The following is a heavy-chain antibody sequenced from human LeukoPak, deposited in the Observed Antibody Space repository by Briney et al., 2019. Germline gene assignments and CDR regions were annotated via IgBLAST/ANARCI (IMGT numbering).Heavy chain of an antibody. D-gene: IGHD3-22*01. CDR1: GFTFSSYS. J-gene: IGHJ4*02. CDR3: ARDSGSHLTYYYDSSPPAA. Sequence: GGSLRLSCAASGFTFSSYSMNWVRQTPGKGLEGVSSISSSSSYIYYADSVKGRFTISRDNAKNSLYLQMNSLRAEDTAVYYCARDSGSHLTYYYDSSPPAAWGQGTLVTVSS. V-gene: IGHV3-21*01. CDR2: ISSSSSYI.